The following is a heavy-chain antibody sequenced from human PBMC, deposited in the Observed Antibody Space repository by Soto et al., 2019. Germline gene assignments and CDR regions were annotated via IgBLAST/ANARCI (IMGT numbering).Heavy chain of an antibody. D-gene: IGHD3-10*01. CDR2: IIPIFGTA. V-gene: IGHV1-69*13. CDR3: ARIGESLHASAGYFDY. Sequence: ASVKVSCKASGGTFSSYAISWVQQAPGQGLEWMGGIIPIFGTANYAQKFQGRVTITADESTSTAYMELSSLRSEDTAVYYCARIGESLHASAGYFDYWGQGTLVTVSS. J-gene: IGHJ4*02. CDR1: GGTFSSYA.